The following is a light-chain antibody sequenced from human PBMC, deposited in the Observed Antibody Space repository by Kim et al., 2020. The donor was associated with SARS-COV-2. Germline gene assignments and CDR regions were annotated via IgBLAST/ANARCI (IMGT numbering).Light chain of an antibody. CDR1: QTVSSCY. CDR2: SAS. J-gene: IGKJ1*01. Sequence: APGERAPLSCRASQTVSSCYLAWDQQKPGQAPRLLTYSASSRATGIPDRCSGSGSGTDFTLTISSLEPEDFAVYYCQQYDSSRWTFGQGTKVDIK. V-gene: IGKV3-20*01. CDR3: QQYDSSRWT.